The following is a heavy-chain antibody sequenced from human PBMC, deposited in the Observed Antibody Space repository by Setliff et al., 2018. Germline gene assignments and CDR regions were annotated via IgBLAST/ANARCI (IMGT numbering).Heavy chain of an antibody. D-gene: IGHD6-13*01. CDR3: ARAGEAAAERKGLLEF. CDR2: INTGGGSS. V-gene: IGHV1-46*01. Sequence: ASVKVSCKASAYIFSSYGLSWVRQAPGQGLEWMGTINTGGGSSSYTEKFQGRVTMTSDTATSTVYMEFTGLTSEDTAVYYCARAGEAAAERKGLLEFWGQGTLVTVSS. J-gene: IGHJ4*02. CDR1: AYIFSSYG.